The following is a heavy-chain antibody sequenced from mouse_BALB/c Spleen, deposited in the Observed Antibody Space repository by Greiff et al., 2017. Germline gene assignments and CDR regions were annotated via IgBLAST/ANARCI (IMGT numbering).Heavy chain of an antibody. CDR2: IWGDGST. V-gene: IGHV2-6-7*01. Sequence: VQLQQSGPGLVAPSQSLSITCTVSGFSLTGYGVNWVRQPPGKGLEWLGMIWGDGSTDYNSALKSRLSISRDNSKSQVFLKMNSLQTDDTARYYCARDVYYYGSSYLDYWGQGTTLTVSS. CDR3: ARDVYYYGSSYLDY. CDR1: GFSLTGYG. D-gene: IGHD1-1*01. J-gene: IGHJ2*01.